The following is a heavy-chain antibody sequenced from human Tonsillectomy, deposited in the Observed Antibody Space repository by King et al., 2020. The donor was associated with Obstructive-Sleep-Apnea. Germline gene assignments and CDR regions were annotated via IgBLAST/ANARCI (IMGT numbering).Heavy chain of an antibody. CDR1: GVSVSSGSYY. Sequence: VQLQESGPGLVKPSQTLSLTCTVSGVSVSSGSYYWTWIRQHPGKGLEWIGYIYYSGSTSYNPSLQSRVTISLDTSKSHFSLKLTSLTAADTAVYYCASEGGSYPNNWFDPWGRGTLVTVSS. CDR2: IYYSGST. D-gene: IGHD1-26*01. V-gene: IGHV4-31*03. CDR3: ASEGGSYPNNWFDP. J-gene: IGHJ5*02.